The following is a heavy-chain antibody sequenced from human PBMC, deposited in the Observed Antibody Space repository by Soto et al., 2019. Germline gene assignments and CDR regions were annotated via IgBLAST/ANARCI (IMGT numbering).Heavy chain of an antibody. CDR3: ARDRASGRFDY. J-gene: IGHJ4*02. CDR2: INPNTGNP. D-gene: IGHD1-26*01. V-gene: IGHV7-4-1*01. CDR1: GYNFNSHS. Sequence: QVKLVQSGSESMQPGASVKVSCKGSGYNFNSHSINWLRQAPGQGLEWMGWINPNTGNPTYEKGFTGRFVFSVDTSVSTEYLHSFCLKADDSAVDYGARDRASGRFDYLGQGTLVTVSS.